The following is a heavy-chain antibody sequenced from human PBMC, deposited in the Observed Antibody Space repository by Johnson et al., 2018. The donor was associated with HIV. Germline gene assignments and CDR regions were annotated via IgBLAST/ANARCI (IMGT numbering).Heavy chain of an antibody. CDR2: IYSCGST. V-gene: IGHV3-66*01. Sequence: VLLVESGGGVVQPGRSLRLSCAASGFTFDDYAMHWVRQAPGKGLEWVSVIYSCGSTYYADSVKGRFTISRDNSKNTLYLQMNSLRAEDTAVYYCATSVEQWLVWNAFDIWGQGTMVTVSS. CDR1: GFTFDDYA. CDR3: ATSVEQWLVWNAFDI. D-gene: IGHD6-19*01. J-gene: IGHJ3*02.